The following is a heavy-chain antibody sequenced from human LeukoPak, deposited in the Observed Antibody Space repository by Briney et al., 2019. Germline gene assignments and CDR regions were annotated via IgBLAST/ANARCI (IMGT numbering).Heavy chain of an antibody. J-gene: IGHJ5*02. V-gene: IGHV3-48*04. Sequence: QPGGSLRLSCAASGFTFSSYSMNWVRQAPGRGLEWVSYISSSSSTIYYADSVKGRFTISRDNAKNSLYLQMNSLRAEDTAVYYCARDRPPGGTVVVPAATPNWFDPWGQGTLVTVSS. CDR2: ISSSSSTI. CDR1: GFTFSSYS. D-gene: IGHD2-2*01. CDR3: ARDRPPGGTVVVPAATPNWFDP.